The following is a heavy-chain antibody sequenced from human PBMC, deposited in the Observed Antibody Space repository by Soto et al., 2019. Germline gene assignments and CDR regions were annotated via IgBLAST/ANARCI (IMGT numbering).Heavy chain of an antibody. Sequence: ASVKVSCKASGYTFTGYYMHWVRQAPGQGPEWMGWINPNSGGTNYAQKFQGRVTMTRDTSISTAYMELSRLRSDDTAVYYCAREGRIQPNYYYYGMDVWGRGTTVTVS. D-gene: IGHD5-18*01. J-gene: IGHJ6*02. V-gene: IGHV1-2*02. CDR2: INPNSGGT. CDR3: AREGRIQPNYYYYGMDV. CDR1: GYTFTGYY.